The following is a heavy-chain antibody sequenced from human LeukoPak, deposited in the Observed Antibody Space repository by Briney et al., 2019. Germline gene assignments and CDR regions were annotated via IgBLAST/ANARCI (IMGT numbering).Heavy chain of an antibody. Sequence: ASVKVSCKASGGTFSSYAISWVRQAPGQGLEWMGRIISIFGTANYAQKFQGRVTITTDESTNTAYMEPSSLRSEDTAVYYCARGNWDSSGWYYDYWGQGTLVTVSS. CDR2: IISIFGTA. V-gene: IGHV1-69*05. D-gene: IGHD6-19*01. CDR1: GGTFSSYA. CDR3: ARGNWDSSGWYYDY. J-gene: IGHJ4*02.